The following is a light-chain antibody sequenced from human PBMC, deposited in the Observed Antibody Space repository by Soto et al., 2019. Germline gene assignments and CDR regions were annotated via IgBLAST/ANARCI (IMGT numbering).Light chain of an antibody. CDR1: QSISSY. V-gene: IGKV1-39*01. J-gene: IGKJ1*01. CDR3: QQSYSTPRT. CDR2: AAS. Sequence: DIQMTRSPSSLSASVGDRVTITCRASQSISSYLNWYQQKPGKAPKLLIYAASSLQGGVPSRFSGSGSGTDFTLTISSLQPEDFATYYCQQSYSTPRTFGQGTRVEIK.